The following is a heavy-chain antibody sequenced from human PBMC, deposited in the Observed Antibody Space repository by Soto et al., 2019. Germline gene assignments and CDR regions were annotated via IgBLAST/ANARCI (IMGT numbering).Heavy chain of an antibody. D-gene: IGHD5-12*01. CDR2: IIPIFGTA. CDR3: ARGCIVATIVARGNYYYYGMDV. CDR1: GGTFSSYA. J-gene: IGHJ6*02. Sequence: QVQLVQSGAEVKKPGSSVKVSCTASGGTFSSYAISWVRQAPGQGLEWMGGIIPIFGTANYAQKFQGRVTITADESTSTGLMELGSLRSEDTVVYNCARGCIVATIVARGNYYYYGMDVWGQGTTVTVSS. V-gene: IGHV1-69*01.